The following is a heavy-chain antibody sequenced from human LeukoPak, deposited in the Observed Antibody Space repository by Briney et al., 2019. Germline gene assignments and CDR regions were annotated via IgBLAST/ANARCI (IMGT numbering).Heavy chain of an antibody. Sequence: GGSLRLSCAASGFTFSSYSMNWVRQAPGKGLVWVSRIKTDGSSTSYADSVKGRFTISRDNAKNTLYLQMSSLRAEDTAVYYCARSDWFDPWGQGTLVTVSS. CDR3: ARSDWFDP. CDR1: GFTFSSYS. J-gene: IGHJ5*02. CDR2: IKTDGSST. V-gene: IGHV3-74*01.